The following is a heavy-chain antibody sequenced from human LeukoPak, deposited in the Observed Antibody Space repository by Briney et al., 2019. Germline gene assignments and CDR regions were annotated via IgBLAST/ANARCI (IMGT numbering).Heavy chain of an antibody. CDR3: ARAGIAARRTIVGLEYYGMDV. CDR2: IYYSGST. V-gene: IGHV4-39*07. D-gene: IGHD6-6*01. J-gene: IGHJ6*02. CDR1: GGSISSGDYY. Sequence: ETLSLTCTVSGGSISSGDYYWSWIRQPPGKGLEWIGSIYYSGSTYYNPSLKSRVTISVDTSKNQFSLKLSSVTAADTAVYYCARAGIAARRTIVGLEYYGMDVWGQGTTVTVSS.